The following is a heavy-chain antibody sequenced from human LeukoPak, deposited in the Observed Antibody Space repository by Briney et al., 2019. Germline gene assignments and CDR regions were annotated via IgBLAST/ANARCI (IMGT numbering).Heavy chain of an antibody. D-gene: IGHD2-2*01. CDR2: ISGNGGNT. V-gene: IGHV3-23*01. J-gene: IGHJ4*02. CDR1: GFTFSSYA. Sequence: GGSLRLSCAASGFTFSSYAMSWVRQAPGKGLEWVSAISGNGGNTYYADSVKGRFTISRDNSKNTLYLQMNSLRAEDTAVYYRARGGGSCSSTSCLPDYWGQGTLVTVSS. CDR3: ARGGGSCSSTSCLPDY.